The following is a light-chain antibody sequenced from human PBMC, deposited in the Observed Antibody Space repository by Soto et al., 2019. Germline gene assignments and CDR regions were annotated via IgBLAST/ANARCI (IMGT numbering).Light chain of an antibody. CDR1: QSVGRN. CDR3: QQYNNWPIA. V-gene: IGKV3-15*01. CDR2: DAS. Sequence: EIVMTQSPAILSVSPGERATLSCGASQSVGRNLAWYQQKPGQIPRLLIYDASTRATGIPARFSGSGSGTEFTLTISSLQSEDFALYHCQQYNNWPIAFGQGTRLEIK. J-gene: IGKJ5*01.